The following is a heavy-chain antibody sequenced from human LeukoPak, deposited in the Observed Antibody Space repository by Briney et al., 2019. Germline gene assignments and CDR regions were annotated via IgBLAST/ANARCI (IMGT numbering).Heavy chain of an antibody. J-gene: IGHJ5*02. CDR2: IYTRGGT. D-gene: IGHD3-22*01. V-gene: IGHV4-61*02. Sequence: SETLSLTCTVSGGSISSGSYYWHWIRQPAGKGLEGIGRIYTRGGTNYNPSLKCRVTISVDTSKNQISLKLSSVTAADTAIYYCTRGYDTSGYLRAFDPWGQGTLVTVSS. CDR1: GGSISSGSYY. CDR3: TRGYDTSGYLRAFDP.